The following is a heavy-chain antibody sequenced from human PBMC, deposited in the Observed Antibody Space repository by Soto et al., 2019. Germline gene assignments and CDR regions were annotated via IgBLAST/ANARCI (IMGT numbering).Heavy chain of an antibody. Sequence: PSETLSLTCAVSGYSITTGYYWGWVRRPPGKGLEWIGSVYHSGRTSYNPSLESRVTISVDTSKNQFSLRLSSVTAADTAVYYCARGVNYYDSSGFYPMDYWGQGILVTVSS. CDR1: GYSITTGYY. CDR3: ARGVNYYDSSGFYPMDY. D-gene: IGHD3-22*01. CDR2: VYHSGRT. V-gene: IGHV4-38-2*01. J-gene: IGHJ4*02.